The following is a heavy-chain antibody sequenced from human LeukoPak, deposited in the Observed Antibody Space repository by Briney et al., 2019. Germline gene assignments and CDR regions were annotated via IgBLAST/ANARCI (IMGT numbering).Heavy chain of an antibody. Sequence: SVKVSCKASGGSFRNHAISWVRQAPGQGLEWMGGIIPLFPISKYAQRFQGRVTITADESTGTAYMELSSLSSEDTALYYCARASGLNYGFEYWGQGTLVTVSS. CDR3: ARASGLNYGFEY. V-gene: IGHV1-69*01. CDR1: GGSFRNHA. J-gene: IGHJ4*02. CDR2: IIPLFPIS. D-gene: IGHD5-18*01.